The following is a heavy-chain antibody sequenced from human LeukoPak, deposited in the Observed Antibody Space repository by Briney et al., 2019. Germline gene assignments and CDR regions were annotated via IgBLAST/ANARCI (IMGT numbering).Heavy chain of an antibody. J-gene: IGHJ4*02. CDR1: GYTFTSYG. D-gene: IGHD3-3*01. V-gene: IGHV1-18*01. CDR2: ISAYNGNT. CDR3: ARLEYDFWSGYSSLDY. Sequence: ASVQVPCKASGYTFTSYGISWVRQAPGQGLEWMGWISAYNGNTNYAQKLQGRVTMTTDTSTSTAYMELRSLRSDDTAVYYCARLEYDFWSGYSSLDYWGQGTLVTVSS.